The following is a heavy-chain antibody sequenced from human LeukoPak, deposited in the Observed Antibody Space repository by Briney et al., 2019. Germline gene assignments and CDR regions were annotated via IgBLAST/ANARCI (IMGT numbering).Heavy chain of an antibody. V-gene: IGHV3-7*04. CDR3: ARVRGGYYFDY. CDR2: IKQNGGEK. CDR1: GVTFSSYW. J-gene: IGHJ4*02. Sequence: GGSLRLSCAASGVTFSSYWMTWVRQAPGKGLEWVANIKQNGGEKYYVDSVKGRFTISRDNAKNSLYLQMNSLRAEDTALYYCARVRGGYYFDYWGQGTLVTVSS. D-gene: IGHD3-10*01.